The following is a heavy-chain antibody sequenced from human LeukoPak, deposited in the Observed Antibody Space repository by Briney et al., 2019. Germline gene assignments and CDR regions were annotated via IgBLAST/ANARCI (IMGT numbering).Heavy chain of an antibody. CDR2: IRYDGSTT. CDR3: ARWGDGSKLDY. D-gene: IGHD2-21*02. Sequence: GGSLRLSCAASGFTFRNHGMYWVRQAPGKGLEWVAVIRYDGSTTYYGDAVKGRFTISRDNSKDALYLQMNSLRVEDTAVYYCARWGDGSKLDYWGQGTLVTVSS. V-gene: IGHV3-33*01. J-gene: IGHJ4*02. CDR1: GFTFRNHG.